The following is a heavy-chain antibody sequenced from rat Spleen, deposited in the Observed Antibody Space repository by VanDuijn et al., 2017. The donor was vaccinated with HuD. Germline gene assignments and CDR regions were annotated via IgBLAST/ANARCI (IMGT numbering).Heavy chain of an antibody. CDR1: GFTFSNYD. V-gene: IGHV5S23*01. D-gene: IGHD1-4*01. J-gene: IGHJ2*01. CDR2: ISPSGGNT. CDR3: ARGTPGDY. Sequence: EVQLVESDGGLVQPGRSLKLSCAASGFTFSNYDMAWVRQAPEKGLEWVASISPSGGNTYYRDSMKGRFTVSRDNAKSTLYLQMNNLRSEDTAMYYCARGTPGDYWGQGVMVTVSS.